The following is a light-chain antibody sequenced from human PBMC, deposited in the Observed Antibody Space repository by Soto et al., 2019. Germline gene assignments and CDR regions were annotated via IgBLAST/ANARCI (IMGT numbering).Light chain of an antibody. J-gene: IGKJ4*01. CDR1: QSISSW. V-gene: IGKV1-5*01. CDR2: EGS. CDR3: QQYNSSPLT. Sequence: DIQMTQSPSTLSASIGDTVTITCRANQSISSWLAWYPQKPGKAPKLLISEGSSLESGVPSRFGGSGSGTEFTLTISSLQPDDLATYYCQQYNSSPLTFGGGTKVEIK.